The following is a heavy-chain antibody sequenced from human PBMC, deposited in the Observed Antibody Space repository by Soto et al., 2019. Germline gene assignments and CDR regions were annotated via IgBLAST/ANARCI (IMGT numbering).Heavy chain of an antibody. CDR3: ARDNSGGHLDY. J-gene: IGHJ4*02. CDR2: SITYNGNT. Sequence: QVQLVQSGAEVKKPGASVKVSCKASGYTFTNYGISWVRQAPGQGLEWMGWSITYNGNTNYAQNFQGRVALTTDTSTSTASMELRSLTSDDTAVYHCARDNSGGHLDYWGQGTLVTVSS. D-gene: IGHD2-15*01. CDR1: GYTFTNYG. V-gene: IGHV1-18*01.